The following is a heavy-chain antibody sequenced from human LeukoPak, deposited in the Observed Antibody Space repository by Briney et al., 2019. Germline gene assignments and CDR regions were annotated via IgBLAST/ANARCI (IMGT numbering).Heavy chain of an antibody. CDR1: GFTVSSKY. CDR2: IYSGGST. Sequence: GGSLRLSCAASGFTVSSKYMSWFRQAPGKGLEWVSVIYSGGSTYYADSVKGRFTISRDNSKNALHLHMNSLRAEDTAVYYCARGPSPRSPDYWGQGTLVTVSS. J-gene: IGHJ4*02. V-gene: IGHV3-53*01. CDR3: ARGPSPRSPDY.